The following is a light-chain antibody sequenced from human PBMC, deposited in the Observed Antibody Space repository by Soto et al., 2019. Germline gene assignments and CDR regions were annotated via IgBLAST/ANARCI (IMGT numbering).Light chain of an antibody. CDR1: QNVLYNSNNKNY. J-gene: IGKJ3*01. V-gene: IGKV4-1*01. CDR3: QQYYATPFT. CDR2: WAS. Sequence: DIVMTQSPDSLAVSLGERATINCKSSQNVLYNSNNKNYLAWYQQKPEQPPKLLIYWASTRESGVPDRFSGSGSGTDFTLTISSLQAEDVAVYYCQQYYATPFTFGPGTKVDI.